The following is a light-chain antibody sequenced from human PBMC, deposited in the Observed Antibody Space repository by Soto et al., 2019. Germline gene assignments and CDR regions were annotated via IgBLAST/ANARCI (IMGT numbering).Light chain of an antibody. CDR2: GAS. CDR1: QSVSSSY. V-gene: IGKV3-20*01. Sequence: EIVLTKSPGTLSLSPGERATLSCRASQSVSSSYLAWYQQKPGQAPRPLIYGASSRATGIPDRFSGSGSGTDFTLTISRLEPEDFAVYYCLQYGSSPYTFGQGTKLEI. CDR3: LQYGSSPYT. J-gene: IGKJ2*01.